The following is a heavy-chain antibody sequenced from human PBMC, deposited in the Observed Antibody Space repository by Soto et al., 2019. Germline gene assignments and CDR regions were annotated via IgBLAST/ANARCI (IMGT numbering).Heavy chain of an antibody. V-gene: IGHV1-18*01. CDR2: ISAYNGNT. CDR3: ASHFMVRGVIKSYFDY. Sequence: QVQLVQSGAEVKKPGASVKVSCKASGYTFTSYGISWVRQAPGQGLEWMGWISAYNGNTNYAQKLQGRVTMTTDTATSSAYMELRSPRSDDPAVYYCASHFMVRGVIKSYFDYWGQGTLVTVSS. D-gene: IGHD3-10*01. CDR1: GYTFTSYG. J-gene: IGHJ4*02.